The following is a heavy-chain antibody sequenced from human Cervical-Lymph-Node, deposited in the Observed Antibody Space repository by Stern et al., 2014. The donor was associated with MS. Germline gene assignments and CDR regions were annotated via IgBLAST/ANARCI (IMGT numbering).Heavy chain of an antibody. J-gene: IGHJ4*02. D-gene: IGHD2-15*01. CDR3: GGTCYSSLFDY. V-gene: IGHV2-5*02. CDR2: IYWDDDK. Sequence: QVTLKESGPTLVKPTQTVTLTCTLSGFSVTTAGVGVGWIRQPPGKALEWLALIYWDDDKLYSPSLKNRLTITKDTSKNQVVLTMTNVDPMDTATYCRGGTCYSSLFDYWGQGTLVTVSS. CDR1: GFSVTTAGVG.